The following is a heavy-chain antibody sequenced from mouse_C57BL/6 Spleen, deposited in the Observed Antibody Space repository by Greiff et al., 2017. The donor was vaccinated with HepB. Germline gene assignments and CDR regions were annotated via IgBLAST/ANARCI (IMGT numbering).Heavy chain of an antibody. J-gene: IGHJ2*01. V-gene: IGHV1-5*01. CDR2: IYPGNSDT. D-gene: IGHD2-1*01. CDR1: GYTFTSYW. Sequence: EVQLVESGTVLARPGASVKMSCKTSGYTFTSYWMHWVKQRPGQGLEWIGAIYPGNSDTSYNQKFKGKAKLTADTAASTAYMELSSLTKEDSAVYYCRGDLLWSRNYFDYWGQGTTLTVSS. CDR3: RGDLLWSRNYFDY.